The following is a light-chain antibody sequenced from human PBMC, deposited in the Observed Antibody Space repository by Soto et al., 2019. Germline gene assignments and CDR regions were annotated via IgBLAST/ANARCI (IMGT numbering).Light chain of an antibody. J-gene: IGLJ1*01. CDR3: CSYVGSSTYV. CDR2: EGN. V-gene: IGLV2-23*01. Sequence: QSVLTQPASVSGSPGQSITISCTGTSSDVGSYNLVSWYQQHPGKAPKLMIYEGNKRPSGVSNRFSGSKSGNTASLTISGLQAEDEADYYCCSYVGSSTYVFGTGTKV. CDR1: SSDVGSYNL.